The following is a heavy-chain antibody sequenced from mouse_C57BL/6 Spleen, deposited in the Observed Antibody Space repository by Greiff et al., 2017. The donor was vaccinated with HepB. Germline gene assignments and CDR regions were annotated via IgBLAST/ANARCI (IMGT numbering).Heavy chain of an antibody. Sequence: QVQLKQSGPELVKPGASVKISCKASGYSFTSYYIHWVKQRPGQGLEWIGWIYPGSGNTKYNEKFKGKATLTADTSSSTAYMQLSSLTSEDSAVYYCARTTTVVASMDYWGQGTSVTVSS. CDR3: ARTTTVVASMDY. CDR2: IYPGSGNT. D-gene: IGHD1-1*01. CDR1: GYSFTSYY. J-gene: IGHJ4*01. V-gene: IGHV1-66*01.